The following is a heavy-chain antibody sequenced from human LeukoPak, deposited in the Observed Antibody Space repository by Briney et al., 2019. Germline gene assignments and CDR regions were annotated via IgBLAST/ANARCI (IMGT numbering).Heavy chain of an antibody. CDR2: IYYSGST. Sequence: SETLSLTCTVSGGSISSGSYYWGWIRQPPGKGLEWIGSIYYSGSTYYNPSLKSRVTISVDTSKNQFSLKLSSVTAADTAVYYCARLVVGAVAGRMYYFDYWGQGTLVTVSS. CDR3: ARLVVGAVAGRMYYFDY. J-gene: IGHJ4*02. CDR1: GGSISSGSYY. D-gene: IGHD6-19*01. V-gene: IGHV4-39*01.